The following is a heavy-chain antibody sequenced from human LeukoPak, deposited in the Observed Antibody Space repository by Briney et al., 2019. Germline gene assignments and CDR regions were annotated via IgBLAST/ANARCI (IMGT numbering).Heavy chain of an antibody. V-gene: IGHV5-51*01. Sequence: PGESLKISCKGSGYSFTSYRIGWVRQMPGKGLEWMGIIYSGDSDTRYSPSFQGQVTISADKSISTAYLQWSSLKASDTAMYYCARLGSEYYDFWSGYYPTSNWFDPWGQGTLVTVSS. J-gene: IGHJ5*02. CDR2: IYSGDSDT. CDR3: ARLGSEYYDFWSGYYPTSNWFDP. D-gene: IGHD3-3*01. CDR1: GYSFTSYR.